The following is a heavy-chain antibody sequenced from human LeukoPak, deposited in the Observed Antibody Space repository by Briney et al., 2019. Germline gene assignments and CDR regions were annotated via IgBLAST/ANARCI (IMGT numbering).Heavy chain of an antibody. CDR2: IIPIFGTA. J-gene: IGHJ4*02. CDR3: ARETGEPFYFDY. CDR1: GGTFSSYA. V-gene: IGHV1-69*05. D-gene: IGHD3-10*01. Sequence: GASVEVSCKASGGTFSSYAISWVRQAPGRGLEWMGRIIPIFGTANYAQKFQGRVTITTDESTSTAYMELSSLRSEDTAVYYCARETGEPFYFDYWGQGTLVTVSS.